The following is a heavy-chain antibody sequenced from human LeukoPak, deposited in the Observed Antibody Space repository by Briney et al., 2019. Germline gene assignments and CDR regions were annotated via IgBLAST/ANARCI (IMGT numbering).Heavy chain of an antibody. D-gene: IGHD3-10*01. V-gene: IGHV3-30*18. J-gene: IGHJ4*02. CDR2: ISYDGSNK. CDR1: SSYA. Sequence: GGSLRLSCAASSSYAMSWVRQAPGKGLEWVAVISYDGSNKYYADSVKGRFTISRDNSKNTLYLQMNSLRAEDTAVYYCAKDPITMVRGVITHWGQGTLVTVSS. CDR3: AKDPITMVRGVITH.